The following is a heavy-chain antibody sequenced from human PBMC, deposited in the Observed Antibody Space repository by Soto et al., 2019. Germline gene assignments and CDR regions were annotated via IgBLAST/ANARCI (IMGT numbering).Heavy chain of an antibody. Sequence: SLKVACKASAYTFTSYYMHWVRQAPVQFLEWMGIINPSGGSTSYAQKFQGRVTMTRDTSTSTVYMELSSLRSEDTAVYYCARGTETYYYDSSGHNWFDPWGQGTLVP. J-gene: IGHJ5*02. CDR3: ARGTETYYYDSSGHNWFDP. D-gene: IGHD3-22*01. V-gene: IGHV1-46*01. CDR1: AYTFTSYY. CDR2: INPSGGST.